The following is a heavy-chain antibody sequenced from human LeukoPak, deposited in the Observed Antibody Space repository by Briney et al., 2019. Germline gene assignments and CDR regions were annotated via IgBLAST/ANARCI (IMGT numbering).Heavy chain of an antibody. J-gene: IGHJ4*02. CDR3: ARCDPRYSYGYIDY. CDR2: IYSGGNT. CDR1: GFPVSSNY. V-gene: IGHV3-66*01. Sequence: GGSLRLSCAASGFPVSSNYMSWVRQAPGKGLEWVSVIYSGGNTYYVESVEGRFTFSRDNSKNTLYLQMNSLRAEDTAVYYCARCDPRYSYGYIDYWGQGILVTVSS. D-gene: IGHD5-18*01.